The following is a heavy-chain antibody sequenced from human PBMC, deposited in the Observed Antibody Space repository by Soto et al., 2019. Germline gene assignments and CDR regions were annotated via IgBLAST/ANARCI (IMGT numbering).Heavy chain of an antibody. J-gene: IGHJ4*02. Sequence: QVQLVQSGAEVKKPGSSVKVSCKASGGTFSSYTISWVRQAPGQGLEWMGRIIPILGIANYAQKFQGRVTSTADKSTSTAYMELSSLRSEDTAVYYCARDRGDYAGDYWGQGTLVTVSS. CDR3: ARDRGDYAGDY. V-gene: IGHV1-69*08. D-gene: IGHD4-17*01. CDR2: IIPILGIA. CDR1: GGTFSSYT.